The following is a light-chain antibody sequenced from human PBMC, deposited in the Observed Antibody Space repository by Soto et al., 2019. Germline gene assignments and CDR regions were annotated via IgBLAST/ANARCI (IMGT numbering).Light chain of an antibody. CDR3: QQYGSSPPWK. CDR2: GAS. CDR1: QSVSSN. Sequence: EIVMTQSPATLSLSPGERATLSCRASQSVSSNLAWYQQKPGQAPRLLIYGASNRATGIPDRFSGSGSGTDFTLTISRLEPEDFAVYYCQQYGSSPPWKFGQGTKVDIK. J-gene: IGKJ1*01. V-gene: IGKV3-20*01.